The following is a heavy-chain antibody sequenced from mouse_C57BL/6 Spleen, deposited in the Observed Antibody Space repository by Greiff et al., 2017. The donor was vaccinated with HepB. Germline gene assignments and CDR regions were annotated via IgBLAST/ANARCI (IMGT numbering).Heavy chain of an antibody. J-gene: IGHJ1*03. CDR1: GYTFTEYT. CDR2: FYPGSGSI. CDR3: ARHERGYYGSSYDWYFDV. D-gene: IGHD1-1*01. Sequence: QVQLQQSGAELVKPGASVKLSCKASGYTFTEYTIHWVKQRSGQGLEWIGWFYPGSGSIKYNEKFKDKATLTADKSSSTVYMELSRLTSEDSAVYICARHERGYYGSSYDWYFDVWGTGTTVTVSS. V-gene: IGHV1-62-2*01.